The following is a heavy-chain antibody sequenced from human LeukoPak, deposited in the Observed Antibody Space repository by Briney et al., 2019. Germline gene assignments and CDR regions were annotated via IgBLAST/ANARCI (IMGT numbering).Heavy chain of an antibody. V-gene: IGHV3-30-3*01. CDR1: GFTFSSYA. Sequence: PGRSLRLSCAASGFTFSSYAMHWVRQAPGKGLEWVAVISYDGSNKYYADSVKGRFTISRDNSKNTLYLQMNCLRAEDTAVYYCARGKAGRTEFDYWGQGTLVTVSS. J-gene: IGHJ4*02. CDR3: ARGKAGRTEFDY. CDR2: ISYDGSNK. D-gene: IGHD2-8*02.